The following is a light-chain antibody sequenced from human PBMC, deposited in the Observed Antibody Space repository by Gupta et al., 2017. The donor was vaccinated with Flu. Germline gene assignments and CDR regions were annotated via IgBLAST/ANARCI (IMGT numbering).Light chain of an antibody. CDR3: ETWDSNTRTRV. CDR2: LEDSVNY. Sequence: LTCTVASGHNGFVSSWHQQQPGKAPRFLSKLEDSVNYTKGSGVPDRFSVSMSGADRYLSISNVQSEDEADYYCETWDSNTRTRVFGGGTTLTVL. J-gene: IGLJ2*01. V-gene: IGLV4-60*03. CDR1: SGHNGFV.